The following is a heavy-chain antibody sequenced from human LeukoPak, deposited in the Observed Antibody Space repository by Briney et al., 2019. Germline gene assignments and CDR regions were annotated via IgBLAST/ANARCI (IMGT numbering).Heavy chain of an antibody. V-gene: IGHV6-1*01. CDR1: GXSVSSNSAA. CDR3: ARAPAGSSWPAHFDY. CDR2: TFYRSKWYN. D-gene: IGHD6-13*01. J-gene: IGHJ4*02. Sequence: SQTLSLTCAISGXSVSSNSAAWNWIRQSPSRGLEWLGRTFYRSKWYNDYAVSVKSRITIDPDTSKNQFSLQLNSVTPEDTAVYYCARAPAGSSWPAHFDYWGQGTLVTVSS.